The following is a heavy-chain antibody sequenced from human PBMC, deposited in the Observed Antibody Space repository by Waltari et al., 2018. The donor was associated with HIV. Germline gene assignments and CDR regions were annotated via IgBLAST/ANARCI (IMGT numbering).Heavy chain of an antibody. CDR1: GFTFSRYS. Sequence: EVQLVDSGGGLVQPGWSLRPSCAAPGFTFSRYSMHWVRQAPGKGLEWVSYIISTSNTLYYADSVKGRFTVSRDNAKNSLSLQMNSLRAEDTAVYFCAKEVVALPHYYYYGLDVWGQGTTVTVSS. CDR2: IISTSNTL. D-gene: IGHD2-15*01. V-gene: IGHV3-48*04. J-gene: IGHJ6*02. CDR3: AKEVVALPHYYYYGLDV.